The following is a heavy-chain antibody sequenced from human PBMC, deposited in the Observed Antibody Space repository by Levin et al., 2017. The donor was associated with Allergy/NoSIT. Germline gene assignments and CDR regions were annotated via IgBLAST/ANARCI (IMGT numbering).Heavy chain of an antibody. J-gene: IGHJ5*02. V-gene: IGHV1-18*01. CDR2: ISTYNGNT. CDR1: GYTFTNFG. Sequence: ASVKVSCKASGYTFTNFGISWVRQAPGQGLEWVGWISTYNGNTDYAVKLQDRVTLTTDASTATAYMELKDLTSDDPAVYYCARKSGVKTWRFDPGGQGTLVTVSS. D-gene: IGHD3-3*01. CDR3: ARKSGVKTWRFDP.